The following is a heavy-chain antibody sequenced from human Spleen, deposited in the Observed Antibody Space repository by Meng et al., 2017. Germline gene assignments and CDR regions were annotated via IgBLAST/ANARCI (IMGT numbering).Heavy chain of an antibody. CDR3: ARDLGGIFAY. D-gene: IGHD6-13*01. V-gene: IGHV3-33*01. CDR2: IWYDGSNK. Sequence: GGSLRLSCAASGFTFSSYGMHWVRQAPGKGLEWVAVIWYDGSNKFYEDSVKGRFTISRDNSKNTLYLQMNSLRAEDTAVYYCARDLGGIFAYWGQGALVTVSS. CDR1: GFTFSSYG. J-gene: IGHJ4*02.